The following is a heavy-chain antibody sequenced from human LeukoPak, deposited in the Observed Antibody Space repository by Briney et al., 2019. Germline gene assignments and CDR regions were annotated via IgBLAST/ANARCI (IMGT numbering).Heavy chain of an antibody. Sequence: GGSLRLSCAASGFTFSSYNMNWVRQAPGKGLEWVANIKQDGSEKYYVDSVKGRFTISRDNAKNSLYLQMNSLRAEDTAVYYCASSFAGGSDYWGQGTLVTVSS. CDR1: GFTFSSYN. D-gene: IGHD3-16*01. J-gene: IGHJ4*02. CDR3: ASSFAGGSDY. V-gene: IGHV3-7*01. CDR2: IKQDGSEK.